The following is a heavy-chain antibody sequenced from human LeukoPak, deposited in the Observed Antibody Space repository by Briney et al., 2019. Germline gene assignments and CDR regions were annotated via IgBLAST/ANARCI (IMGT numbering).Heavy chain of an antibody. V-gene: IGHV3-30-3*01. CDR1: GFTFSSYA. Sequence: GGSLRLTCAASGFTFSSYAMHWVRQAPGKGLEWVAVISYDGSNKYYADSVKGRFTISRDNSKNTLYLQMNSLRAEDTAVYYCARSRDDFWSGYSNYYYGMDVWGQGTTVTVSS. D-gene: IGHD3-3*01. J-gene: IGHJ6*02. CDR3: ARSRDDFWSGYSNYYYGMDV. CDR2: ISYDGSNK.